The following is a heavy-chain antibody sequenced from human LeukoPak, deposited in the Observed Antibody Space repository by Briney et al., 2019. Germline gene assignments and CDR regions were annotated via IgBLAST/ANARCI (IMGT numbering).Heavy chain of an antibody. J-gene: IGHJ4*02. Sequence: GGTLRLSCAASGFTFSSYAVNWVRQAPGKGLEWVSAISGSGGTTYYADSVKGRFTISRDNSKNTLYLQMNSLRAADTALYYCAKPAKTDYADYWGQGTLVTVSS. D-gene: IGHD1-14*01. V-gene: IGHV3-23*01. CDR3: AKPAKTDYADY. CDR2: ISGSGGTT. CDR1: GFTFSSYA.